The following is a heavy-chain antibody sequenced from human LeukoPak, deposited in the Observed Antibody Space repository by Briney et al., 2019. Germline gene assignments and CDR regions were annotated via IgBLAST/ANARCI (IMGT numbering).Heavy chain of an antibody. J-gene: IGHJ4*02. CDR3: ARATRELIRYFDY. V-gene: IGHV4-34*01. Sequence: SETLSLTCAVYGGSLSGYYWSWIRQPPGKGLEWIGEINHSGSTNYNPSLKSRVTISVDTSKNQFSLKLSSVTAADTAVYYCARATRELIRYFDYWGQGTLVTVSS. CDR2: INHSGST. CDR1: GGSLSGYY. D-gene: IGHD3-16*01.